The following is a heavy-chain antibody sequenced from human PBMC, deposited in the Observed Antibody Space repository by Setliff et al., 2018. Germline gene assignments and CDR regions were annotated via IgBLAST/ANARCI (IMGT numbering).Heavy chain of an antibody. J-gene: IGHJ4*02. Sequence: GASVKVSCKASGYTFTSYGISWVRQAPGQGLEWMGWISAYNGNTNYAQKLQGRLTMTTDTSTSTAYMELRSLRSGDTAVYYCARSPPTVVVTAIQAIFDYWGQGTLVTVSS. CDR2: ISAYNGNT. CDR1: GYTFTSYG. V-gene: IGHV1-18*01. CDR3: ARSPPTVVVTAIQAIFDY. D-gene: IGHD2-21*02.